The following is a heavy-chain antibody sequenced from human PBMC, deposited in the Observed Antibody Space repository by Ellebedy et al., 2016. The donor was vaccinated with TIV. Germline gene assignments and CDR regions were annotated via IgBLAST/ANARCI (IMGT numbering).Heavy chain of an antibody. CDR1: GDSISSSNW. V-gene: IGHV4-4*02. Sequence: MPSETLSLTCAVSGDSISSSNWWSWVRQPPGKGLEWFGEIWHSGSTNYNPSLKSRVRMSVDKSKNQCSLNLNSVSAADTAVYYCAKENYGMDVWGQGTTVIVSS. J-gene: IGHJ6*02. CDR3: AKENYGMDV. CDR2: IWHSGST.